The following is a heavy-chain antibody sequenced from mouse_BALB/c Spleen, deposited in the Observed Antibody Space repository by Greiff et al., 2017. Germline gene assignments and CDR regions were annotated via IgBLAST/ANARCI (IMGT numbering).Heavy chain of an antibody. V-gene: IGHV5-6-4*01. Sequence: DVKLQESGGGLVKPGGSLKLSCAASGFTFSSYTMSWVRQTPEKRLEWVATISSGGSYTYYPDSVKGRFTISRDNAKNTLYLQMSSLKSEDTAMYYCTRGYYGNYSWFAYWGQGTLVTVSA. CDR2: ISSGGSYT. CDR1: GFTFSSYT. CDR3: TRGYYGNYSWFAY. J-gene: IGHJ3*01. D-gene: IGHD2-1*01.